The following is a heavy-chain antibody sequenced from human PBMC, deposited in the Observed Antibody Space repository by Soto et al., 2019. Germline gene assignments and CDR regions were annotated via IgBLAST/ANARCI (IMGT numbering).Heavy chain of an antibody. CDR3: ARCELRYFDWLGTMGYYYYGMDV. CDR2: INWNGGSK. J-gene: IGHJ6*02. V-gene: IGHV3-20*04. Sequence: PGGSLRLSCAASGFTFDEYALTWVRQAPGKGLEWVAGINWNGGSKGYADSVKGRFTISRDNAKNTLYLQMNSLRAEDTAVYYCARCELRYFDWLGTMGYYYYGMDVWGQGTTVTVSS. CDR1: GFTFDEYA. D-gene: IGHD3-9*01.